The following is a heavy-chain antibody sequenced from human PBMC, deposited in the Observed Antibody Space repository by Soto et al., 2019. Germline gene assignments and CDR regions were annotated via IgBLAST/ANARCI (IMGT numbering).Heavy chain of an antibody. CDR3: ARDRALYYYYGMDV. J-gene: IGHJ6*02. CDR2: IYCSGST. Sequence: SETLSLTCTVSGGSISSYYWSWIRQPPGKGLEWIGYIYCSGSTNYNPSLKSRVTISVDTSKNQFSLKLSSVTAADTAVYYCARDRALYYYYGMDVWGQGTTVTAP. V-gene: IGHV4-59*01. CDR1: GGSISSYY.